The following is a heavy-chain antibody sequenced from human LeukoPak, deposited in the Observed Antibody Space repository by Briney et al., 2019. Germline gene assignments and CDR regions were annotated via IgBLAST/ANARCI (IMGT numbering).Heavy chain of an antibody. D-gene: IGHD6-19*01. CDR1: GYSFTDNW. V-gene: IGHV5-51*01. Sequence: GEPLKISCKGSGYSFTDNWIGWVRQMPGKGLEWMGIIYPVDSDTRYSPSFQGQVTMSVDKSISIAYLQWSSLKASDTAMYYCARRRGSGWNFFDYWGQGTLVTVSS. CDR3: ARRRGSGWNFFDY. J-gene: IGHJ4*02. CDR2: IYPVDSDT.